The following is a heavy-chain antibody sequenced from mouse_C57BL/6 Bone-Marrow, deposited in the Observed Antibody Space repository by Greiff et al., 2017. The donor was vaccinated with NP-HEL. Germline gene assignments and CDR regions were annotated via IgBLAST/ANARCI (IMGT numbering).Heavy chain of an antibody. J-gene: IGHJ3*01. Sequence: EVKVVESGGGLVKPGGSLKLSCAASGFTFSSYAMSWVRQTPEKRLEWVATISDGGSYTYYPDNVKGRFTISRDNAKNNLYLQMSHLKSEDTAMYYCASPNWGWFAYWGQGTLVTVSA. D-gene: IGHD4-1*02. CDR1: GFTFSSYA. CDR2: ISDGGSYT. V-gene: IGHV5-4*03. CDR3: ASPNWGWFAY.